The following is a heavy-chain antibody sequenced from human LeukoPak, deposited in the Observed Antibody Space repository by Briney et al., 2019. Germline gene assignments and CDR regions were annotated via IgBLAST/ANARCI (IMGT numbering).Heavy chain of an antibody. CDR2: INWNGGST. D-gene: IGHD3-16*02. J-gene: IGHJ4*02. CDR3: VRGVSGRYLFDY. Sequence: GGSLRLSCAASGFNFDDYGMSWVRQAPGKGLEWVSGINWNGGSTGYADPVKGRFTISRDNAKNSLYLQMNSLRAEDTALYYCVRGVSGRYLFDYWGQGTLVTVSS. V-gene: IGHV3-20*04. CDR1: GFNFDDYG.